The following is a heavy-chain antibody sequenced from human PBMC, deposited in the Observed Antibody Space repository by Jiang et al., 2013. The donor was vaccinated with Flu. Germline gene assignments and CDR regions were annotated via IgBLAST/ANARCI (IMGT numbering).Heavy chain of an antibody. Sequence: KPTQTLTLTCTFSGFSLSTSGMRVSWIRQPPGKALEWLARIDWGDDKLYSTSLKTRLTISKDTSKNQVVLTMTNMDPVDTATYYCARTWGDYYDSSGLAFDIWGQGTMVTVSS. V-gene: IGHV2-70*04. CDR3: ARTWGDYYDSSGLAFDI. CDR1: GFSLSTSGMR. D-gene: IGHD3-22*01. CDR2: IDWGDDK. J-gene: IGHJ3*02.